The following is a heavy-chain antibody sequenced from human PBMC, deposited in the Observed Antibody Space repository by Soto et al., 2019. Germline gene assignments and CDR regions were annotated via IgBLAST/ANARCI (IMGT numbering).Heavy chain of an antibody. CDR1: GFTFISYA. D-gene: IGHD3-3*01. J-gene: IGHJ4*02. CDR3: ATPYAAWLLYGYFDY. V-gene: IGHV3-30-3*01. Sequence: PGGSLRLSCAASGFTFISYAVHWVRQAPGKGLEWVAVISYDGSNKYYADSVKGRFTISRDNSKNMLYLQMNGLRAEDTAVYYCATPYAAWLLYGYFDYWGQGTQVTVSS. CDR2: ISYDGSNK.